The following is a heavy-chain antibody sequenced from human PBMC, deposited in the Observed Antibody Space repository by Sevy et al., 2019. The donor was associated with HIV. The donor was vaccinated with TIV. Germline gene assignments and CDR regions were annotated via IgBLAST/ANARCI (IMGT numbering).Heavy chain of an antibody. J-gene: IGHJ4*02. CDR3: ATTKDYYDNSGDPFDY. Sequence: ASVKVSCKVSGYTLTKLSMHWVRQAPGKGLEWMGSFDPEDGETIHAQRFQGRLSMTEDTSTETAYMDLSSLSSEDTAIYYCATTKDYYDNSGDPFDYWGQGSLVTVSS. CDR1: GYTLTKLS. CDR2: FDPEDGET. V-gene: IGHV1-24*01. D-gene: IGHD3-22*01.